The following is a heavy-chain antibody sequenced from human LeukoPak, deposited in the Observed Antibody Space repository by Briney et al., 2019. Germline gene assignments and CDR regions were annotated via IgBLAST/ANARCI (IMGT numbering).Heavy chain of an antibody. CDR3: ARETPRRGETRDGYR. D-gene: IGHD5-24*01. V-gene: IGHV3-48*04. CDR2: IDSSSSTI. J-gene: IGHJ4*02. CDR1: GFTFSTYN. Sequence: PGGSLRLSCAASGFTFSTYNMNWVRQAPGKGLEWVSYIDSSSSTIYYADSVRGRFTISRNNAKNSLYLQMSGLRVEDTAVYYCARETPRRGETRDGYRWGQGTLVTVSS.